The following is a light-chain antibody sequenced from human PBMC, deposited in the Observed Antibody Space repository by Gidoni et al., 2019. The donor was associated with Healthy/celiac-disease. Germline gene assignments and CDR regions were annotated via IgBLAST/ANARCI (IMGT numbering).Light chain of an antibody. CDR1: QSVSSSY. CDR2: GAS. CDR3: QQDYNLS. J-gene: IGKJ1*01. V-gene: IGKV3D-7*01. Sequence: PGERVTLSCRASQSVSSSYLTWYQQKPGQAPRLLIYGASTRATSIPARFSGSGSGTDFTLTISSLQPEDFAVYYCQQDYNLSLGQGTKVEIK.